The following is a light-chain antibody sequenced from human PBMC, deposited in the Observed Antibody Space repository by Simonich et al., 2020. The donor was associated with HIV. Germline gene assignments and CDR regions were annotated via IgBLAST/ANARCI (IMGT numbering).Light chain of an antibody. CDR3: CSYAGGSTVWV. J-gene: IGLJ3*02. Sequence: QSALTQPRSVSGSPGQSVTISCTGTSSDVGGYNYVSWYRQQPGKAPKLMISDVTTRPSGVSNRFSGSKSGNTASLTISGLQAEDEADYYCCSYAGGSTVWVFGGGTKLTVL. CDR2: DVT. V-gene: IGLV2-11*01. CDR1: SSDVGGYNY.